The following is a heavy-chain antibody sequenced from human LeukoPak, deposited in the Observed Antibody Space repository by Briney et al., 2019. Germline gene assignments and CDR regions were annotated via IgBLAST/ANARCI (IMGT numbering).Heavy chain of an antibody. CDR1: GFTVSDNY. Sequence: GGSLRLSCAAAGFTVSDNYMSWVRQAPGKGREWGSVIYSGGTTYYADSVKGRFTISRDNSKNTLHLQMSGLRAEDTAVYYCARNSFRVNTHYFSGMDVWGQGTTVTVSS. J-gene: IGHJ6*02. CDR2: IYSGGTT. CDR3: ARNSFRVNTHYFSGMDV. V-gene: IGHV3-53*01. D-gene: IGHD3-10*01.